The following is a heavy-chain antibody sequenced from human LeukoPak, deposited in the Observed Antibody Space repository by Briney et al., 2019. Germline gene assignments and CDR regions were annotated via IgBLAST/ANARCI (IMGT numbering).Heavy chain of an antibody. J-gene: IGHJ4*02. Sequence: GESLKISCKGSGYSFTNYWIGWVRQMPGKGLEWMGIIYPGDSDTRYSPSFQGQVTISADKSISTAYLQWSSLKASDTAMYYCARLGPTIFGVVIGVFFDYWGQGTLVTVSS. CDR1: GYSFTNYW. D-gene: IGHD3-3*01. CDR3: ARLGPTIFGVVIGVFFDY. CDR2: IYPGDSDT. V-gene: IGHV5-51*03.